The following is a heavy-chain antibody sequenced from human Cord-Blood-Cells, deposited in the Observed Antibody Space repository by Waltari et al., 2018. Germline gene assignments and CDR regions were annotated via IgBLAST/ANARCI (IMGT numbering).Heavy chain of an antibody. Sequence: QVQLQESGPGLVKPSETLSLTCTVPGGSIRSYYRRWNPQPPGKGLEWIGYIYYSGSTNYNPSLKSRVTISVDTSKNQFSLKLSSVTAADTAVYYCARLPLYSSSWYYFDYWGQGTLVTVSS. CDR2: IYYSGST. CDR3: ARLPLYSSSWYYFDY. J-gene: IGHJ4*02. D-gene: IGHD6-13*01. CDR1: GGSIRSYY. V-gene: IGHV4-59*08.